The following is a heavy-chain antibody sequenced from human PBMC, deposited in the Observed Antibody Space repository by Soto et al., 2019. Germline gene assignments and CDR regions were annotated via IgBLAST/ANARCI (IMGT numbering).Heavy chain of an antibody. CDR1: GFSYSNCA. D-gene: IGHD3-9*01. J-gene: IGHJ4*02. CDR3: AKVSDLTAYRLVY. V-gene: IGHV3-23*01. CDR2: IGGSASST. Sequence: GRPLRLSCAASGFSYSNCAMRWVRQAPGKGLEWVSTIGGSASSTYYADCLKGRCTISRDNAQNTLYLQMNSRRAEDTAVYYCAKVSDLTAYRLVYRGQGT.